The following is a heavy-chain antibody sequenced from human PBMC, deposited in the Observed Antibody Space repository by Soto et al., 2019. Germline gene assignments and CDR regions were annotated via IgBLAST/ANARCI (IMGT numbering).Heavy chain of an antibody. D-gene: IGHD5-18*01. CDR2: ISAYNGNT. V-gene: IGHV1-18*01. Sequence: ASVHVSCKASGYTFTSYDMHWVRQGPGQGLEWIVWISAYNGNTSYAQKLQGRVTMTSDTSTSTAYMELRSLRSDDTAVYYCARLLDTAMPPRVPAYYYYGMDVWGQGTTVTVSS. CDR3: ARLLDTAMPPRVPAYYYYGMDV. CDR1: GYTFTSYD. J-gene: IGHJ6*02.